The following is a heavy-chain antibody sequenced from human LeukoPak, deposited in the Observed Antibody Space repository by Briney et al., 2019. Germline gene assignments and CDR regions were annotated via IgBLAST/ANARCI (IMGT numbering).Heavy chain of an antibody. CDR1: GGSISSSSYY. J-gene: IGHJ4*02. CDR2: IYYSGST. CDR3: ARLISGVGYFDY. V-gene: IGHV4-39*07. Sequence: SETLSLTCTVSGGSISSSSYYWGWIRQPPGKGLEWIGSIYYSGSTNYNPSLKSRVTISVDSSKNQISLKLSSVTAADTAVYYCARLISGVGYFDYWGQGTLVTVSS. D-gene: IGHD3-10*01.